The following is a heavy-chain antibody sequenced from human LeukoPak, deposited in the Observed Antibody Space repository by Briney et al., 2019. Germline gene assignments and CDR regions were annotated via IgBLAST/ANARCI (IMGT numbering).Heavy chain of an antibody. J-gene: IGHJ6*02. V-gene: IGHV4-4*02. CDR1: GGSIRSSNW. CDR3: ATPPDSYGMDV. D-gene: IGHD1-14*01. CDR2: IYHSGST. Sequence: SETLSLTCAVSGGSIRSSNWWSWVRPPPGKGLEWIGEIYHSGSTNYNPSLKSRVTISVDKSKNQFSLKLSSVTAADTAVYYCATPPDSYGMDVWGQGTTVTVSS.